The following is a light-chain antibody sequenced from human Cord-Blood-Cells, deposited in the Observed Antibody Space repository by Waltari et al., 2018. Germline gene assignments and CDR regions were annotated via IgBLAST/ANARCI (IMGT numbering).Light chain of an antibody. J-gene: IGKJ1*01. Sequence: DIQMTQSPSTLSASVGDRVTITCRASQSSSSWLAWYQQKPGKAPKLLIYDASSLESGVPSRCSGSGSGTEFTLTISSLQPDDFATYYCQQYNSYSPTFGQGTKVEIK. CDR2: DAS. V-gene: IGKV1-5*01. CDR1: QSSSSW. CDR3: QQYNSYSPT.